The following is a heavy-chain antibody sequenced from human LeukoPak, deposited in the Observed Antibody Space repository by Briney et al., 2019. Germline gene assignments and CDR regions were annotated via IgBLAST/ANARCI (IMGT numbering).Heavy chain of an antibody. CDR3: AKDGPSVTGTGWYFDL. J-gene: IGHJ2*01. V-gene: IGHV3-23*01. CDR1: GFTFSSYA. Sequence: GGSLRLSCAASGFTFSSYALTWVRQAPGKGLECVSYISSSTDTTFYADSVKGRFTISRDNSRGTLYLQMNSLRAEDTAVYYSAKDGPSVTGTGWYFDLWGRGTLVAVSS. CDR2: ISSSTDTT. D-gene: IGHD6-19*01.